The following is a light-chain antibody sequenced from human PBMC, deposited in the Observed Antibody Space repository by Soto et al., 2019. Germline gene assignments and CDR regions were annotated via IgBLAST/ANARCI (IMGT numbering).Light chain of an antibody. Sequence: EIVLTQSPGTLSLSPGERATLSCRASQSVSSSYFAWYQQRFGQAPRLLIYGASSRATGIPDRFSGSGSGTDFTLTISRLEPGDFAVYYCQQYGSSSWTFGQGTKVDIK. CDR2: GAS. CDR3: QQYGSSSWT. V-gene: IGKV3-20*01. J-gene: IGKJ1*01. CDR1: QSVSSSY.